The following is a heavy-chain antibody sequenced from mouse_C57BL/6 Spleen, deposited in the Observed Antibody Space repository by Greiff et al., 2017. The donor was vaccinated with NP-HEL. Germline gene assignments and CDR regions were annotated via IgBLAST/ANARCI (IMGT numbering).Heavy chain of an antibody. V-gene: IGHV5-6*01. CDR1: GFTFSSYG. CDR2: ISSGGSYT. D-gene: IGHD1-1*01. CDR3: ARSSSAFDY. J-gene: IGHJ2*01. Sequence: EVKVVESGGDLVKPGGSLKLSCAASGFTFSSYGMSWVRQTPDKRLEWVATISSGGSYTYYPDSVKGRFTISRDNAKNTLYLQMSSLKSEDTAMYYCARSSSAFDYWGQGTTLTVSS.